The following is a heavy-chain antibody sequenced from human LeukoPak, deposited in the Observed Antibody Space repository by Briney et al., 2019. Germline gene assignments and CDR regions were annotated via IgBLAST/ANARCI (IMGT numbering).Heavy chain of an antibody. J-gene: IGHJ6*03. CDR2: ISGSGGST. D-gene: IGHD3-3*01. V-gene: IGHV3-23*01. Sequence: GGSLRLSCAASGFTLSSYAMSWVRQAPGKGLEWVSAISGSGGSTYYADSVKGRFTISRDNSKNTRYLQMSSLRAEDTAVYYCANGGVTIFGVREALTPRPRPYYMLVWGKGATVTVSS. CDR3: ANGGVTIFGVREALTPRPRPYYMLV. CDR1: GFTLSSYA.